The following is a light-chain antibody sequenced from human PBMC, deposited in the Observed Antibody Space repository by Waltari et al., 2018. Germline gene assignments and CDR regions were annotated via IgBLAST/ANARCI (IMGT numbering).Light chain of an antibody. Sequence: EIVMTQSPATLSVSPGERATLSCRASQSVISNLGWYQQKPGKAPRLLIYGASTRATVIPARFSGSGSGTEFTLTISSLQSEDFAVYYCQQYNNWPRTFGQGTKVEIK. CDR1: QSVISN. J-gene: IGKJ1*01. V-gene: IGKV3-15*01. CDR3: QQYNNWPRT. CDR2: GAS.